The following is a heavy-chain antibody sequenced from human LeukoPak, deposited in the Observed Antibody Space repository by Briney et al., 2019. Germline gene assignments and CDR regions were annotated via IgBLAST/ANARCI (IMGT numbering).Heavy chain of an antibody. CDR1: GGTFSSYA. J-gene: IGHJ4*02. D-gene: IGHD3-16*01. CDR3: ARDGYDYVWGSSSNY. V-gene: IGHV1-69*04. CDR2: IIPILGIA. Sequence: SVKVSCKASGGTFSSYAISWVRQAPGQGLEWMGRIIPILGIANYARKFQGRVTITADKSTSTDYMELSSLRSEDTAVYYCARDGYDYVWGSSSNYWGQGTLVTVSS.